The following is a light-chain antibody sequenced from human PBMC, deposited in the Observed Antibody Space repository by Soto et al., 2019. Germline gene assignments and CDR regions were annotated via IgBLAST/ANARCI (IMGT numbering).Light chain of an antibody. J-gene: IGKJ2*01. CDR2: WAY. Sequence: DIVMTQSPDSLAVSLVERATNNCKASQSVFYSLEYTKYLAWYQQRPGQPPNLLIYWAYTRDSGVPDRFSGSGSGTAFSHTITSVQAEDVAVYYFLQYESTPPTFGQGTKLEIK. V-gene: IGKV4-1*01. CDR1: QSVFYSLEYTKY. CDR3: LQYESTPPT.